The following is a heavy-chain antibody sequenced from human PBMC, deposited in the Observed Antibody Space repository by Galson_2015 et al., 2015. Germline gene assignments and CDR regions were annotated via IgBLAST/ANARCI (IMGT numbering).Heavy chain of an antibody. J-gene: IGHJ6*02. CDR2: IRSKAYGGTT. Sequence: SLRLSCAASGFTFGDYAMSWFRQAPGKGLEWVGFIRSKAYGGTTEYAASVKGRFTISRDDSKSIAYLQMNSLKTEDTAVYYCTRDLDDHGDYVSLGYYYGMDVWGQGTTVTVSS. CDR3: TRDLDDHGDYVSLGYYYGMDV. CDR1: GFTFGDYA. V-gene: IGHV3-49*03. D-gene: IGHD4-17*01.